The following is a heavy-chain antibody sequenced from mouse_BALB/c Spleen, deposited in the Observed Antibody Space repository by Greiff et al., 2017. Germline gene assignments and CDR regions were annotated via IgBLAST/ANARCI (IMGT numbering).Heavy chain of an antibody. CDR3: ARARPGFAY. J-gene: IGHJ3*01. D-gene: IGHD1-2*01. V-gene: IGHV2-9*02. Sequence: VKLMESGPGLVAPSQSLSITCTVSGFSLTSYGVHWVRQPPGKGLEWLGVIWAGGSTNYTSALMSRLSISKDNSKSQVFLKMNSLQTDDTAMYYCARARPGFAYWGQGTLVTVSA. CDR1: GFSLTSYG. CDR2: IWAGGST.